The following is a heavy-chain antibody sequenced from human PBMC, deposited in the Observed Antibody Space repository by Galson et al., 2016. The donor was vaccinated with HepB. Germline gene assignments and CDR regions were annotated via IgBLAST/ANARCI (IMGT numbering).Heavy chain of an antibody. D-gene: IGHD3-3*01. CDR3: TRQFDYDFWGGYSGNFDY. J-gene: IGHJ4*02. V-gene: IGHV4-31*03. CDR2: IYFNGST. CDR1: GGSISSVGYF. Sequence: TLSLTCTVSGGSISSVGYFWSWVRQRPGKGLEWIGYIYFNGSTYFSPSLRSRVAITKDTSKNQFSLSLTSVTAADTAVYYCTRQFDYDFWGGYSGNFDYWGQGTLVTVSP.